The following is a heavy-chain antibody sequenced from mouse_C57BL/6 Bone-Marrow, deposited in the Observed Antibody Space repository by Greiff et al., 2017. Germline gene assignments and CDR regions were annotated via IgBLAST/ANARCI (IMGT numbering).Heavy chain of an antibody. Sequence: EVKVVESGGGLVQPGESLKLSCESNEYEFPSHDMSWVRKTPEKRLALVAAINSDGGSTYYPDTMERRFIISRDNTKKTLYLQMGSLRSEDTALYYCARGVWLRRAYWGQGTTLTVSS. J-gene: IGHJ2*01. V-gene: IGHV5-2*01. CDR3: ARGVWLRRAY. CDR2: INSDGGST. CDR1: EYEFPSHD. D-gene: IGHD2-2*01.